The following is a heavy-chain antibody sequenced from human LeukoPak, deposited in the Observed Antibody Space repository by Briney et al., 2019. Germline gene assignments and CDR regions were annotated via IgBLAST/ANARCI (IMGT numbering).Heavy chain of an antibody. J-gene: IGHJ4*02. CDR3: ARVPMVRGGIDY. V-gene: IGHV4-31*03. D-gene: IGHD3-10*01. CDR1: GGSISSGGYY. Sequence: SETLSLTCTVSGGSISSGGYYWSWIRQHPGKGLEWIGYIYYSGSTYYNPSLKSRVTISVDTSKNQFSLKLSSVTAADTAVYYCARVPMVRGGIDYWGQGTLVAVSS. CDR2: IYYSGST.